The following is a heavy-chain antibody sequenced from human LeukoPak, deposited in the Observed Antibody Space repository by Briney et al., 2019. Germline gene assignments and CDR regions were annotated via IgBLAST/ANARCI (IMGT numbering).Heavy chain of an antibody. CDR3: ARGDTVTTFLFDY. Sequence: GGSLRLPCAASGFTFSSYAMSWVRQAPGKGLEWVSAISGSGGSTYYADSVKGRFTISRDNSKNTLYLQMNSLRAEDTAVYYCARGDTVTTFLFDYWGQGTLVTVSS. CDR2: ISGSGGST. J-gene: IGHJ4*02. CDR1: GFTFSSYA. D-gene: IGHD4-17*01. V-gene: IGHV3-23*01.